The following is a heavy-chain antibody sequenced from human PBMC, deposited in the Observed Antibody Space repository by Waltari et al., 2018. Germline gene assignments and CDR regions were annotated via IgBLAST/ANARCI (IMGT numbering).Heavy chain of an antibody. Sequence: QLQLQESGPRLVRPAETLSLICRVAGFSITSNRHYCAWIRQSPGPGLEWIGTVSSSGTTYISPSLKSRVSVSRDTSKSQVSLILGSVTAADMAVYYCSTYIGASVGTAAFDVWGQGTMVTVSS. J-gene: IGHJ3*01. CDR3: STYIGASVGTAAFDV. CDR1: GFSITSNRHY. CDR2: VSSSGTT. V-gene: IGHV4-39*01. D-gene: IGHD5-12*01.